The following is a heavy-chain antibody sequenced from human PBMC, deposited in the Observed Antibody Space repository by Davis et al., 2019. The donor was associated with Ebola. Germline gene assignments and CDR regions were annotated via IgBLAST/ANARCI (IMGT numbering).Heavy chain of an antibody. V-gene: IGHV4-39*01. Sequence: PSETLSLTCTVSGGSISSGGYYWSWIRQPPGKGLEWIGSIYYSGSTYYNPSLKSRVTISVDTSKNQFSLKLSSVTAADTAVYYCARRSPRGRLDPWGQGTLVTVSS. J-gene: IGHJ5*02. D-gene: IGHD1-26*01. CDR1: GGSISSGGYY. CDR3: ARRSPRGRLDP. CDR2: IYYSGST.